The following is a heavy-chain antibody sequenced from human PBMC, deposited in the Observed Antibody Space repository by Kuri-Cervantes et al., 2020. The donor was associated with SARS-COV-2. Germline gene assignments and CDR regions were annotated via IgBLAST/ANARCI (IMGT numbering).Heavy chain of an antibody. Sequence: SETLSLTCTVSGGSISSGSYYWGWLRHPAGKGREWIGRIYTSGSTNYNPTLKSRVTISVDTSKNKFSLKLSSVTAADTAVYYCARGGSGNYPNLLGYWGQGTLVTVSS. J-gene: IGHJ4*02. V-gene: IGHV4-61*02. D-gene: IGHD4-11*01. CDR1: GGSISSGSYY. CDR2: IYTSGST. CDR3: ARGGSGNYPNLLGY.